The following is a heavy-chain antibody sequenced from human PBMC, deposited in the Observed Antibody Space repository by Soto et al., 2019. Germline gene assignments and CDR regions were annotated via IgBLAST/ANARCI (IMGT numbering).Heavy chain of an antibody. D-gene: IGHD2-21*02. J-gene: IGHJ6*02. CDR1: GGSISSGGYY. CDR2: IYYSGST. V-gene: IGHV4-31*03. CDR3: TKQKGDSRTYNGMDV. Sequence: SETLSLTCTVSGGSISSGGYYWSWIRQHPGKGLEWIGYIYYSGSTNYNPSLKRRVTFSADTSRSQFSLKLNSVTAEDTAVYYCTKQKGDSRTYNGMDVWGQGTTVTVSS.